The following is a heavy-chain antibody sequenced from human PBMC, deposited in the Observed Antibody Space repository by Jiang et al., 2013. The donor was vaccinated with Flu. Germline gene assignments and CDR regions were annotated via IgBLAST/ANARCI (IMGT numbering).Heavy chain of an antibody. Sequence: CAASRFTFGSYAMTWVRQAPGKGLEWVSAIRDSGGTTFYAASVKGRFTISRDNSMNTLYLQMNSLRAEDTAVYYCAKDDAPTGDWYFDLWGRGTLVTVSS. J-gene: IGHJ2*01. CDR2: IRDSGGTT. D-gene: IGHD1-1*01. CDR3: AKDDAPTGDWYFDL. V-gene: IGHV3-23*01. CDR1: RFTFGSYA.